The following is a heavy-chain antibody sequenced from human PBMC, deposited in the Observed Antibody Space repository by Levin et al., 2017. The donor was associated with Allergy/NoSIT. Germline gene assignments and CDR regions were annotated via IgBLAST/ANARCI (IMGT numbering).Heavy chain of an antibody. CDR3: AKDSLDLVPGRLDAFDI. D-gene: IGHD3-10*01. J-gene: IGHJ3*02. V-gene: IGHV3-23*01. CDR2: ISGSGGST. Sequence: GESLKISCAASGFTFSSYAMSWVRQAPGKGLEWVSAISGSGGSTYYADSVKGRFTISRDNSKNTLYLQMNSLRAEDTAVYYCAKDSLDLVPGRLDAFDIWGQGTMVTVSS. CDR1: GFTFSSYA.